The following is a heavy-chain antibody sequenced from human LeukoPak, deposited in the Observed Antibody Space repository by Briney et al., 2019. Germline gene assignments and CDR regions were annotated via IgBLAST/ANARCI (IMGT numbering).Heavy chain of an antibody. J-gene: IGHJ4*02. CDR3: ARSRDGFNLDY. CDR2: IYYSGST. D-gene: IGHD5-24*01. Sequence: SETLSLTCTVSGGSISSYYWSWIRQPPGKGLEWIGYIYYSGSTNYNPSLKSRVPISVDTSKNQFSLKLSSVTAADTVVYYCARSRDGFNLDYWGQGILVTVSS. V-gene: IGHV4-59*08. CDR1: GGSISSYY.